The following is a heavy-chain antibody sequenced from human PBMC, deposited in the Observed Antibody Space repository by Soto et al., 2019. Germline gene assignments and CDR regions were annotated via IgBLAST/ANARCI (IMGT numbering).Heavy chain of an antibody. CDR1: GFMFDSYA. J-gene: IGHJ4*02. V-gene: IGHV3-48*02. CDR2: ISPGGDRI. Sequence: EVQLVESGGGLVQPGGSLRLSCVVSGFMFDSYAMNWVRQAPGKGLEWGAYISPGGDRIYYAESLKGRITISRDNARNSLSLQMNILRDEDTAVYYCTKNADSGGWGVDFWGQGTLVTVSS. D-gene: IGHD2-15*01. CDR3: TKNADSGGWGVDF.